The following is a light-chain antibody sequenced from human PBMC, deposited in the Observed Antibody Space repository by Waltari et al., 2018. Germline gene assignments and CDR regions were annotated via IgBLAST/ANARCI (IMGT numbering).Light chain of an antibody. Sequence: QSALTQPPSASGSPGQSVPISCTGTSSDVGGYNYVSWYQQHPGKAPKLMIYEVSKRPSGVPDRFSGSKSGNTASLTVSGLQAEDEADYYCSSYAGSNGSFGGGTKLTVL. V-gene: IGLV2-8*01. CDR1: SSDVGGYNY. J-gene: IGLJ3*02. CDR3: SSYAGSNGS. CDR2: EVS.